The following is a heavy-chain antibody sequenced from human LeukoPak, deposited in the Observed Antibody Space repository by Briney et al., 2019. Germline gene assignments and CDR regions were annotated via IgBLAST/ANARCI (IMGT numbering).Heavy chain of an antibody. V-gene: IGHV4-59*08. J-gene: IGHJ5*02. CDR1: GGSISSYY. Sequence: SETLSLTCTVSGGSISSYYWSWIRQPPGKGLEWIGYIYYSGSTNYNPSLKSRVTISVDTSKNQFSLKLSSVTAADTAMYYCARHVGDYWFDPWGQGTLVTVSS. D-gene: IGHD2-21*01. CDR3: ARHVGDYWFDP. CDR2: IYYSGST.